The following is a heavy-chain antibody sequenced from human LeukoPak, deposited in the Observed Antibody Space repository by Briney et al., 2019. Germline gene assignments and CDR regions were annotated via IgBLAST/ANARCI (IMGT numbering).Heavy chain of an antibody. CDR3: AYMSSDY. V-gene: IGHV3-30*03. CDR2: ISYDGSNK. D-gene: IGHD2-2*02. CDR1: GFTFSSYG. J-gene: IGHJ4*02. Sequence: GGSLRLSCAASGFTFSSYGMHWVRQAPGKGLEWVAVISYDGSNKYYADSVKGRFTISRDNSKNTLYLQMNSLRAEDTAVYYCAYMSSDYWGQGTLVTVSS.